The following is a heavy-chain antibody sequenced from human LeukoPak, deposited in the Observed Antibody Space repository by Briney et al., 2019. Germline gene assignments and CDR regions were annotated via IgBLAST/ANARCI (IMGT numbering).Heavy chain of an antibody. Sequence: PSETLSLTCAVYGGSFSGYYWSWIRQPPGKGLEWIGEINHSGSTNYNPSLNSRVTISVDTSKNQFPLKLSSVTAADTAVYYCARGNYYMDVWGKWTTVTVSS. V-gene: IGHV4-34*01. CDR1: GGSFSGYY. CDR3: ARGNYYMDV. CDR2: INHSGST. J-gene: IGHJ6*03.